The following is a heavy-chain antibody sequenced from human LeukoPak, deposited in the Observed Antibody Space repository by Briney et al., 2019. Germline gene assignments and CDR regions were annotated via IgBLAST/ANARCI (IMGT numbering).Heavy chain of an antibody. CDR2: INPILDII. J-gene: IGHJ4*02. V-gene: IGHV1-69*04. D-gene: IGHD6-13*01. Sequence: PVKVSCKASGGTFSSYAISWVRQAPGQGLEWMGRINPILDIINHAQKFQGRVTITADKSTSTAYMELSSLRSEDTAVYYCAREEAYGDISNWGQGTLVTVSS. CDR3: AREEAYGDISN. CDR1: GGTFSSYA.